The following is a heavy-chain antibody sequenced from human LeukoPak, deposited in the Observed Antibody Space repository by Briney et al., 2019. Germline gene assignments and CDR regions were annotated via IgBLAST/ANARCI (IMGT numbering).Heavy chain of an antibody. V-gene: IGHV3-11*03. CDR3: ASQRDTVDRVGDAFDI. CDR2: ISSSSSYT. CDR1: GFTFSDYY. J-gene: IGHJ3*02. Sequence: GGSLRLSCAASGFTFSDYYMSWIRQAPGKGLEWVSYISSSSSYTNYADSAKGRFTISRDNAKNSLYLQMNSLRAEDTAVYYCASQRDTVDRVGDAFDIWGQGTMVTVSS. D-gene: IGHD2-15*01.